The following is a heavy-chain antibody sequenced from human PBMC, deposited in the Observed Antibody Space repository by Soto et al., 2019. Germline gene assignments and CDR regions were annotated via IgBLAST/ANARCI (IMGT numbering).Heavy chain of an antibody. CDR3: ARDWALDY. CDR2: INPSGDTT. J-gene: IGHJ4*02. CDR1: GYTFNAYS. D-gene: IGHD7-27*01. Sequence: ASVKVSCKAAGYTFNAYSVHWVRQAPGQRLEWMGMINPSGDTTTYAQNFQGRVTMTRDTSTTTVYMELSGLISEDTAVYYCARDWALDYWGQGTLVTVS. V-gene: IGHV1-46*02.